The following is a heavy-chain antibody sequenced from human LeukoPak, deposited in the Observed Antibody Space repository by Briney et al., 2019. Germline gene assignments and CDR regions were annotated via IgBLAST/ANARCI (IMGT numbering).Heavy chain of an antibody. V-gene: IGHV3-21*01. CDR1: GFTFSSYS. D-gene: IGHD2-2*01. Sequence: GGSLRLSCAASGFTFSSYSMNWVRQAPGKGLEWVSSISSSSSYIYYADSVKGRFTISRDNAKNSLYLQMNSLRAEDTAVYYCARVVVPAAEGDYWGQGTLVTVSS. CDR3: ARVVVPAAEGDY. CDR2: ISSSSSYI. J-gene: IGHJ4*02.